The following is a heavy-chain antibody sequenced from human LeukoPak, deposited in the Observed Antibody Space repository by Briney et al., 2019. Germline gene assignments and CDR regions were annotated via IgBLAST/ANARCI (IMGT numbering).Heavy chain of an antibody. CDR3: ARDKYYDILTGYYPPDY. Sequence: ASVKVSCKASGYTFTDYYMHWVRQAPGQGLEWMGWINPNSGGTNYAQKFQGRVTMTRDTSISTAYMELSRLRSDDTAVYYCARDKYYDILTGYYPPDYWGQGTLVTVSS. D-gene: IGHD3-9*01. V-gene: IGHV1-2*02. J-gene: IGHJ4*02. CDR2: INPNSGGT. CDR1: GYTFTDYY.